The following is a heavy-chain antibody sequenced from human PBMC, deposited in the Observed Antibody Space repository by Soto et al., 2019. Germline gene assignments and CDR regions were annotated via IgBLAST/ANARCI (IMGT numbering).Heavy chain of an antibody. Sequence: SVKVSCKASGCTFSSYAISWVRQAPGQGLEWMGGIIPIFGTANYAQKFQVRVTITADESTITAYMELSSLRSEDTAVYYCARGRSYYDILTGSMDVWGQGTTVTVSS. D-gene: IGHD3-9*01. CDR1: GCTFSSYA. J-gene: IGHJ6*02. CDR3: ARGRSYYDILTGSMDV. CDR2: IIPIFGTA. V-gene: IGHV1-69*13.